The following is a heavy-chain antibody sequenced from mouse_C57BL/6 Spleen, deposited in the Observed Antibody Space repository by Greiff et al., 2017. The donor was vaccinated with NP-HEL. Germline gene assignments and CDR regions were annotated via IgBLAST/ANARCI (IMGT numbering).Heavy chain of an antibody. Sequence: QVQLQQSGAELMKPGASVKLSCKATGYTFTGYWIEWVKQRPGHGLEWIGEILPGSGSTNYNAKFKGKATFPADTSSNTAYMQLSSLTTEDSAIYYCARSGHDDLGAMDYWGQGTSVTVSS. CDR1: GYTFTGYW. CDR2: ILPGSGST. V-gene: IGHV1-9*01. J-gene: IGHJ4*01. D-gene: IGHD2-4*01. CDR3: ARSGHDDLGAMDY.